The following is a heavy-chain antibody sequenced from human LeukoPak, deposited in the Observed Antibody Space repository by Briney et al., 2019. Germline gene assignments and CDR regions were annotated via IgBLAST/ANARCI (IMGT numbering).Heavy chain of an antibody. J-gene: IGHJ3*02. CDR2: IKQDGSEK. V-gene: IGHV3-7*01. CDR1: GFTFSSYW. Sequence: GSLRLSCAASGFTFSSYWMSWVRQAPGKGLAWVANIKQDGSEKYYVDSVKGRFTISRDNAKNSLYLQMNSLRAEDTAVYYCARDPYPILHAFDIWGQGTMVTVSS. CDR3: ARDPYPILHAFDI. D-gene: IGHD2-15*01.